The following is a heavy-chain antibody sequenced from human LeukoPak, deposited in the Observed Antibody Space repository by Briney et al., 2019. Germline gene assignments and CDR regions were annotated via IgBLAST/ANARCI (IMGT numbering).Heavy chain of an antibody. CDR2: IYYSGST. Sequence: PSETLSLTCIISGGSISSSTYYWGWIRQSPGKGLEWIGTIYYSGSTYYNPSLKSRVTISVDTSKNQFSLKLSSVTAADTAVYYCARYNILTASDYWGQGILVTVSS. CDR1: GGSISSSTYY. CDR3: ARYNILTASDY. J-gene: IGHJ4*02. D-gene: IGHD3-9*01. V-gene: IGHV4-39*07.